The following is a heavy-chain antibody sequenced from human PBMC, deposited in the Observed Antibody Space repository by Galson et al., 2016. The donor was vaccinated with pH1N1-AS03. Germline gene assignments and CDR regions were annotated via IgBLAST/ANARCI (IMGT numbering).Heavy chain of an antibody. V-gene: IGHV3-30-3*01. J-gene: IGHJ4*02. D-gene: IGHD6-13*01. Sequence: SLRLSCAASGFTFSTHTMHWVRQAPGKGLERVAAISYDGGDKFYADSVKGRFTISRDNSKNTLYLQVNSLRAEDTAVYYCARGPVSYSNYWFPPPDYWGQGTLVTVSS. CDR2: ISYDGGDK. CDR1: GFTFSTHT. CDR3: ARGPVSYSNYWFPPPDY.